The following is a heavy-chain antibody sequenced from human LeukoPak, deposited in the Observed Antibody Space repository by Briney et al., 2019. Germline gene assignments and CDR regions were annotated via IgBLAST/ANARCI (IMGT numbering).Heavy chain of an antibody. J-gene: IGHJ6*02. D-gene: IGHD3-9*01. CDR3: ARTTIFPPVYYYYGMDV. V-gene: IGHV4-34*01. CDR2: INHSGST. Sequence: SETLSLTCAVYGGSFSGYYWSWIRQPPGKGLEWIGEINHSGSTNYNPSLKSRVTISVDTSKNQFSLRLSSVTAADTAVYYCARTTIFPPVYYYYGMDVWGQGTTVTVSS. CDR1: GGSFSGYY.